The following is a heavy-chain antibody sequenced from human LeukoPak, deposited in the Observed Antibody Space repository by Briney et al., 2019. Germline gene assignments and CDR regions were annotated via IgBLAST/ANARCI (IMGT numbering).Heavy chain of an antibody. CDR2: ISGSGDNT. D-gene: IGHD6-19*01. CDR1: GFTFSSYA. V-gene: IGHV3-23*01. Sequence: GGSLRLSCAASGFTFSSYAMSWVRQAPGKGLEWVSAISGSGDNTHYADSVKGRFTISRDNSKNTLYLQMNSLRAEDTALYYCPKGGEQWLGPQNWFDPWGQGTLVTASS. CDR3: PKGGEQWLGPQNWFDP. J-gene: IGHJ5*02.